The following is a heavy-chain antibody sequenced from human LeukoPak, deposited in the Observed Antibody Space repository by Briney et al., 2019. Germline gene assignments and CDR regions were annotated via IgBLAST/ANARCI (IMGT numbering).Heavy chain of an antibody. Sequence: SETLSHTCTVSGGSISSYYWSWIRQPPGKGLEWIGYIYYSGSTNYNPSLKSRVTISVDTSKNQFSLKLSSVTAADTAVYYCARGRWGTGDYWGKGTLVTVSS. D-gene: IGHD3-16*01. V-gene: IGHV4-59*01. J-gene: IGHJ4*02. CDR3: ARGRWGTGDY. CDR1: GGSISSYY. CDR2: IYYSGST.